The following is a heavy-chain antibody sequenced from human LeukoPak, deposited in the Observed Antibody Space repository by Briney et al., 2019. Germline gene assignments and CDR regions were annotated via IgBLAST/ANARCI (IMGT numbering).Heavy chain of an antibody. CDR1: GFTFSNYW. V-gene: IGHV3-7*01. J-gene: IGHJ4*02. CDR3: ARMSSSGYFL. CDR2: IKQDESEK. Sequence: GGSLRLSCAASGFTFSNYWMSWVRQAPGKGLEWVANIKQDESEKYFVDSTKGRFIISRDNVKKLLYLQTNSLRAEDTAVYYCARMSSSGYFLWGQGALVTVSS. D-gene: IGHD3-22*01.